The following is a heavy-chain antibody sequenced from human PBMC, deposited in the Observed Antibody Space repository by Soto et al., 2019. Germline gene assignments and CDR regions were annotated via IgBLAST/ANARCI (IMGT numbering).Heavy chain of an antibody. CDR2: IRGRDGKT. CDR1: GFTFSSYT. D-gene: IGHD5-18*01. V-gene: IGHV3-23*01. J-gene: IGHJ3*02. CDR3: AKEPGIQTWFDAFDI. Sequence: GGSLRLSCAASGFTFSSYTMSWVRQSPGKGLEWVSAIRGRDGKTYYADSVKGRFTISRDNSKGTLFLQMNSLRGEDTAVYFCAKEPGIQTWFDAFDIWGQGTMVTVSS.